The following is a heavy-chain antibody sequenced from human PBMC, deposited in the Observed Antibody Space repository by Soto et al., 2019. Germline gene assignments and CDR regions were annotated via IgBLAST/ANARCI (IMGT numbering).Heavy chain of an antibody. J-gene: IGHJ4*02. CDR2: IYYSGST. V-gene: IGHV4-59*01. D-gene: IGHD6-13*01. Sequence: LXLTFTFSGGSISSDYWSWIRQPPGKGLEWIGYIYYSGSTNYNPSLKSRVTISVDTSKNQFSLKLSYVTAEDTAVYYCERVFIAAAGTFPGNYYFDYWGQGTLVTVYS. CDR3: ERVFIAAAGTFPGNYYFDY. CDR1: GGSISSDY.